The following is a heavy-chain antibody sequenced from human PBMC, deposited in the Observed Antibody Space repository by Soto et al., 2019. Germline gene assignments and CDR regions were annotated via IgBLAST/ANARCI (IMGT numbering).Heavy chain of an antibody. V-gene: IGHV3-48*02. CDR3: ARDAGITMIVDEKNAFDI. CDR2: ISSSSSTI. Sequence: GGSLRLSCAASGFTFSSYSMNWVRQAPGKGLEWVSYISSSSSTIYYADSVKGRFTISRDNAKNSLYLQMNSLRDEDTAVYYCARDAGITMIVDEKNAFDIWGQGTMVTVSS. CDR1: GFTFSSYS. J-gene: IGHJ3*02. D-gene: IGHD3-22*01.